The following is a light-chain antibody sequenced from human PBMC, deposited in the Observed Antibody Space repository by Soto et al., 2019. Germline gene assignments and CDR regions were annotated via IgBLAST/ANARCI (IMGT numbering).Light chain of an antibody. Sequence: QSALTQPPSASGSPGQSVTISCTGTSSDVGGYNYVSWYQQHPGKAPKLMIYEVIKRPSGVPDRFSGSKSGNTASLTVSGLQAEDEADYCCTSYAGSNNVVFGGGTKLTVL. J-gene: IGLJ2*01. CDR2: EVI. V-gene: IGLV2-8*01. CDR3: TSYAGSNNVV. CDR1: SSDVGGYNY.